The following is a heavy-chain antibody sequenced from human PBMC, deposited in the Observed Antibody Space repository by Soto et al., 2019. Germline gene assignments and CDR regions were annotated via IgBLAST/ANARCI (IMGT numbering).Heavy chain of an antibody. CDR3: ARDRDYSNPYYFDY. D-gene: IGHD4-4*01. V-gene: IGHV3-33*01. Sequence: PGGSLRLSCAASGFTFSSYGMHWVRQAPGKGLEWVAVIWYDGSNKYYADSVKGRFTIPRDNSKNTLYLQMNSLRAEDTAVYYCARDRDYSNPYYFDYWGQGTLVTVSS. J-gene: IGHJ4*02. CDR1: GFTFSSYG. CDR2: IWYDGSNK.